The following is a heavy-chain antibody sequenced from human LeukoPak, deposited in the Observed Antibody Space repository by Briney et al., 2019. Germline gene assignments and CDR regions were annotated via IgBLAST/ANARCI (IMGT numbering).Heavy chain of an antibody. CDR2: IFYSGST. V-gene: IGHV4-59*08. D-gene: IGHD3-22*01. J-gene: IGHJ4*02. CDR3: ARHRDYDNSGYHDNARGCFDY. Sequence: SETLSLTCTGSGGSISSYYWSWLRQPPGKGLEWIGYIFYSGSTNYNPSLESRVTMSVDTSKNQFSLKLRSVTAADTAVYYCARHRDYDNSGYHDNARGCFDYWGQGILVTVSS. CDR1: GGSISSYY.